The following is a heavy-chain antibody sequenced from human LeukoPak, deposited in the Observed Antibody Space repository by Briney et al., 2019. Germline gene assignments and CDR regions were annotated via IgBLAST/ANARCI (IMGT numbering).Heavy chain of an antibody. CDR1: GDSISTYY. V-gene: IGHV4-39*07. CDR2: LYYSGST. CDR3: AKIPYSSGWYFDY. D-gene: IGHD6-19*01. J-gene: IGHJ4*02. Sequence: PSETLSLTCTVSGDSISTYYWGWIRQPPGKGLEWIGSLYYSGSTNYNPSLKSRITISVDTSKNQFSLNLYSVTAADTAVYYCAKIPYSSGWYFDYWGQGTLVTVSS.